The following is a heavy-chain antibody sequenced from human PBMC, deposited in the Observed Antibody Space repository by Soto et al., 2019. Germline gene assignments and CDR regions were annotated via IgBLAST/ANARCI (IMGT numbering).Heavy chain of an antibody. CDR2: TIPIFGTA. CDR1: GGTFSSYA. J-gene: IGHJ4*02. Sequence: ASVKVSCKASGGTFSSYAISWVRQAPGQGLEWMGGTIPIFGTANYAQKFQGRVTITADESTSTAYMELSSLRSEDTAVYYCASCIAARFDFDYWGQGTLVTVSS. D-gene: IGHD6-6*01. CDR3: ASCIAARFDFDY. V-gene: IGHV1-69*13.